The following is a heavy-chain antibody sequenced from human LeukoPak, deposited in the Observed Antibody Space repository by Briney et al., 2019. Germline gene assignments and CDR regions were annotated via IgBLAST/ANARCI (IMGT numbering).Heavy chain of an antibody. CDR3: TTLTVDTAMVFDY. V-gene: IGHV3-15*01. CDR1: GFTFSNAW. Sequence: GGSLRLSCAASGFTFSNAWMSWVRQAPGKGLEWVGRIKSKTDGGTTDYAAPVKGRFTISRDDSKNTLYLQMNSLKTEDTAVYYCTTLTVDTAMVFDYWGQGTLVTVSS. D-gene: IGHD5-18*01. CDR2: IKSKTDGGTT. J-gene: IGHJ4*02.